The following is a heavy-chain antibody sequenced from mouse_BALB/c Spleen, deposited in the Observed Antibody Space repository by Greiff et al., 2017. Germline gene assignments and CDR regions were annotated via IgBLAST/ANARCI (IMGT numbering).Heavy chain of an antibody. CDR2: ISTYYGDA. V-gene: IGHV1S137*01. Sequence: VKLQQSGAELVRPGVSVKISCKGSGYTFTDYAMHWVKQSHAKSLEWIGVISTYYGDASYNQKFKGKATMTVDKSSSTAYMELARLTSEDSAIYYCARRGYYDYSYAMDYWGQGTSVTVSS. J-gene: IGHJ4*01. CDR3: ARRGYYDYSYAMDY. D-gene: IGHD2-4*01. CDR1: GYTFTDYA.